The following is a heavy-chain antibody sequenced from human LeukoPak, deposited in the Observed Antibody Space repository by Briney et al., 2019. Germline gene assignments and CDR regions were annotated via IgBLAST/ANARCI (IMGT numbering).Heavy chain of an antibody. V-gene: IGHV3-21*01. CDR2: ISSSSSYI. CDR3: ARDYDVVVPPDY. J-gene: IGHJ4*02. CDR1: GFTFSSYS. D-gene: IGHD2-2*01. Sequence: GGSLRLSCAASGFTFSSYSMNWVRQAPGKGLEWVSSISSSSSYIYYADSVKGRFTISRDNAKNSLYLQMNSLRAEDTAVYYCARDYDVVVPPDYWGQGTLVTVSP.